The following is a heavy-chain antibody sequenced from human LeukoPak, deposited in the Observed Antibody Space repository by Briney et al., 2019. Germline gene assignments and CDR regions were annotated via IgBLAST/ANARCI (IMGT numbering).Heavy chain of an antibody. CDR1: GGSIISYY. D-gene: IGHD3-22*01. CDR2: IYSSGTT. V-gene: IGHV4-59*08. Sequence: SETLSLTCTVSGGSIISYYWSWIRQPPGKGLEWIGYIYSSGTTNYNPSLKSRVTISVDTSKNQFSLKLSSVAAADTAVYYCARHYYDSSGYYTEYFQHWGQGTLVTVSS. CDR3: ARHYYDSSGYYTEYFQH. J-gene: IGHJ1*01.